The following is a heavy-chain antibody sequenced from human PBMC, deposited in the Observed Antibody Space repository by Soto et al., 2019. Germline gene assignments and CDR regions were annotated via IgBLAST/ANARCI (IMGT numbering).Heavy chain of an antibody. CDR1: GYTFTGYY. J-gene: IGHJ6*02. CDR3: ARESAGATLGYYGMDV. Sequence: GASVKVSCKASGYTFTGYYMHWVRQAPGQGLEWMGWINPNSGGTNYAQKFQGWVTMTRDTSISTAYMELSRLRSDDTAVYYCARESAGATLGYYGMDVWGQGTTVTVSS. CDR2: INPNSGGT. V-gene: IGHV1-2*04. D-gene: IGHD1-26*01.